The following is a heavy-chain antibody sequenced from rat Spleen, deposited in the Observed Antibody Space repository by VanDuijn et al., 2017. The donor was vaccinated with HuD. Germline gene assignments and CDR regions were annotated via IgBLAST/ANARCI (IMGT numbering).Heavy chain of an antibody. J-gene: IGHJ2*01. D-gene: IGHD1-11*01. CDR3: ARRRGQPYFDY. V-gene: IGHV5-29*01. CDR1: GFTFSDYG. Sequence: EVQLVESGGGLVQPGRSLKLSCAASGFTFSDYGMAWVRQAPTKGLEWVATISYGDSSGHSITYYRDSVKGRFTISRDNAKSTLYLQMDSLRSEDTATYYCARRRGQPYFDYWGQGVMVTVSS. CDR2: ISYGDSSGHSIT.